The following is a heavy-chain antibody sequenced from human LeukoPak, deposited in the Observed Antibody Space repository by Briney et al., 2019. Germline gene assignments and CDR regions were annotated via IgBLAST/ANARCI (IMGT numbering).Heavy chain of an antibody. D-gene: IGHD2-15*01. Sequence: GGSLRLSCAASGFTFSSYGMNWVRQAPGKGLEWVSSISSSSSYIYYADSVKGRFTISRDNAKNSLYLQMNSLRAEDTAVYYCARGQVYCSGGSCSTFDYWGQGTLVTVSS. J-gene: IGHJ4*02. CDR3: ARGQVYCSGGSCSTFDY. V-gene: IGHV3-21*01. CDR1: GFTFSSYG. CDR2: ISSSSSYI.